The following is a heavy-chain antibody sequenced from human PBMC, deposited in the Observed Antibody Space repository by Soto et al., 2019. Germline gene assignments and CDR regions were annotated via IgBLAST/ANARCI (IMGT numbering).Heavy chain of an antibody. J-gene: IGHJ3*01. Sequence: RSVTLSCVAARFTFSSYVINSVRKAPGKGLEGVAVRWYDGSNKYYADSVKGRFTISRDNSKHTLYLQMNSLRAEDTAVYYCAAKGERGATTGESAFDLWGQGT. CDR3: AAKGERGATTGESAFDL. CDR1: RFTFSSYV. CDR2: RWYDGSNK. V-gene: IGHV3-33*01. D-gene: IGHD1-26*01.